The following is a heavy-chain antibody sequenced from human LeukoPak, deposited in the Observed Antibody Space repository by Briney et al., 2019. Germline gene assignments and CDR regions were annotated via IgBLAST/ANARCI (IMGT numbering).Heavy chain of an antibody. V-gene: IGHV3-21*06. CDR1: RFMFNTYS. Sequence: GGSLRLSCAASRFMFNTYSMNWVRQAPGKGLEWVSYISDSSSYTYYADSVKGRFTISRDNAKNSLYLQMNSLRDEDTAVYYCARVTIFAYWGQGTLVTVSS. CDR3: ARVTIFAY. CDR2: ISDSSSYT. D-gene: IGHD3-3*01. J-gene: IGHJ4*02.